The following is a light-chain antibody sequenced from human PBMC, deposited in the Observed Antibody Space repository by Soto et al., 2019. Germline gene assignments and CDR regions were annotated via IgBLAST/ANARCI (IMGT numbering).Light chain of an antibody. J-gene: IGKJ1*01. Sequence: EIVMTQSPATLSVSPGETATLSCRASQSVSSNLAWYQQKPGQAPSLLIYGASTRATDIPPRFSGSGSGTEFTLTITSLQSEDFATYYCQQYNSYSWTFGQGTKVDIK. CDR3: QQYNSYSWT. CDR2: GAS. V-gene: IGKV3-15*01. CDR1: QSVSSN.